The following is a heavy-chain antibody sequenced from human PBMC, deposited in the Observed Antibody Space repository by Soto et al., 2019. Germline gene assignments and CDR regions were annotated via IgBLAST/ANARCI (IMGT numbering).Heavy chain of an antibody. V-gene: IGHV1-2*04. CDR2: INPNSGGT. Sequence: ASVKVSCKASGYTFTSYGISWVRQAPGQGLEWMGWINPNSGGTNYAQKFQGWVTMTRDTSISTAYMELSSLRSDDTAVYYCARESTFSRVDYWGQGTLVTSPQ. CDR3: ARESTFSRVDY. D-gene: IGHD2-2*01. CDR1: GYTFTSYG. J-gene: IGHJ4*02.